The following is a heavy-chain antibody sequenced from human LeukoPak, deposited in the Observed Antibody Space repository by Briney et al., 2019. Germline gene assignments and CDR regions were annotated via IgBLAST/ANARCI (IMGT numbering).Heavy chain of an antibody. CDR3: ARQSRLCSSTSCYGFDY. Sequence: SETLSLTCVVSGYSISSGYYWGWIRQPPGKGREWIGSIYYSGSTYYTPSLKSRLTISVDTSKNQFSLRLSSVTAADTAVYYCARQSRLCSSTSCYGFDYRGQGTLVTVSS. CDR2: IYYSGST. J-gene: IGHJ4*02. D-gene: IGHD2-2*01. CDR1: GYSISSGYY. V-gene: IGHV4-38-2*01.